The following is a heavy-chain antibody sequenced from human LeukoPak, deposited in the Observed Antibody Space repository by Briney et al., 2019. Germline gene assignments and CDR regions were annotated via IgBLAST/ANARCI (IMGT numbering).Heavy chain of an antibody. CDR1: GGSMSSYY. CDR3: ARVDDYDSGSLDY. Sequence: SETLSLTCTVSGGSMSSYYWSWIRQPPGKGLKWIGYIYYSGSTNYNPSLKSRVTISVDTSKNQFSLRLSSVTAADTAVYYCARVDDYDSGSLDYWGQGTLVTVSS. CDR2: IYYSGST. J-gene: IGHJ4*02. D-gene: IGHD3-10*01. V-gene: IGHV4-59*01.